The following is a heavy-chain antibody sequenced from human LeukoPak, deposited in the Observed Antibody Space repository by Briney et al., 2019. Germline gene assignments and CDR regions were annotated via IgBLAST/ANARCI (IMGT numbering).Heavy chain of an antibody. V-gene: IGHV1-18*01. D-gene: IGHD3-22*01. CDR2: ISAYNGNT. CDR1: GYTFTSYG. Sequence: GASVKVSCKASGYTFTSYGISWVRQAPGQGLEWMGWISAYNGNTNYAQKLQGRVTMITDTSTSTAYMELRSLRSDDTAVYYCARDTGDSSGYYYGVPVYWGQGTLVTVSS. J-gene: IGHJ4*02. CDR3: ARDTGDSSGYYYGVPVY.